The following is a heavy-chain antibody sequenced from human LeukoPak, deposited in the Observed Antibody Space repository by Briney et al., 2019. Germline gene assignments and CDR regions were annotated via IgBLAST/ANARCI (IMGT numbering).Heavy chain of an antibody. CDR1: GFTFSSYW. Sequence: GGSLRLSCAASGFTFSSYWMHWVRQAPGKGLVWVSRINSDGSSTSYADSVKGRFTISRDNSENSLYLQMDSLTAEDTAVYYCTRKGSQWDFLVDYWGQGTRVAVSP. CDR3: TRKGSQWDFLVDY. J-gene: IGHJ4*02. D-gene: IGHD2/OR15-2a*01. CDR2: INSDGSST. V-gene: IGHV3-74*01.